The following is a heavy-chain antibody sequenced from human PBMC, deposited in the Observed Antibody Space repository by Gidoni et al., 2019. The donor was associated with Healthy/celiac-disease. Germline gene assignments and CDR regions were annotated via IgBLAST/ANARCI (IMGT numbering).Heavy chain of an antibody. CDR3: ASKYFDWLLPEEIYYYYYMDV. CDR2: IYSGGST. CDR1: GFTVSSNY. V-gene: IGHV3-53*01. J-gene: IGHJ6*03. Sequence: EVQLVESGGGLIQPGGSLRLSCAASGFTVSSNYMSWVRQAPGKGLEWVSVIYSGGSTYDADSVKGRFTISRDNSKNTLYLQMNSLRAEDTAVYYCASKYFDWLLPEEIYYYYYMDVWGKGTTVTVSS. D-gene: IGHD3-9*01.